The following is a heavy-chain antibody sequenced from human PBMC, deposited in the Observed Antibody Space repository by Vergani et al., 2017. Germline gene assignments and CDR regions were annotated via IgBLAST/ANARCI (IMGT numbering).Heavy chain of an antibody. D-gene: IGHD3-10*01. CDR2: IIPILGIA. Sequence: QVQLVQSGAEVKKPGASVKVSCKASGGTFSSYAISWVRQAPGQGLEWMGRIIPILGIANYAQKFPGRVTITADKSTSTAYMGLGSLRSDDTAVYYCARQTVADYYGSGSYLSGGWFDPWDQGTLVTVSS. CDR3: ARQTVADYYGSGSYLSGGWFDP. J-gene: IGHJ5*02. V-gene: IGHV1-69*09. CDR1: GGTFSSYA.